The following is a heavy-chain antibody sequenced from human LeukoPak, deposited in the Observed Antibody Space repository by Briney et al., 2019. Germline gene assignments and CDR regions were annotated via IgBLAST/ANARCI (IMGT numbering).Heavy chain of an antibody. Sequence: SGGSLRLSCAASGFTFSVSDIHWVRQASGKGLEWVGRIRSKTHNSATTYGASLEGRFTISRDNSKNTLYVQVNSLRAEDTAVYYCAKENGSDGGYYSGMDVWGQGTTVTVSS. J-gene: IGHJ6*02. CDR2: IRSKTHNSAT. V-gene: IGHV3-73*01. CDR1: GFTFSVSD. D-gene: IGHD1-26*01. CDR3: AKENGSDGGYYSGMDV.